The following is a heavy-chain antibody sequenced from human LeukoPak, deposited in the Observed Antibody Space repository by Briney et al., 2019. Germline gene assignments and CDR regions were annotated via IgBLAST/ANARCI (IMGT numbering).Heavy chain of an antibody. J-gene: IGHJ4*02. CDR2: INPDSGGT. D-gene: IGHD6-19*01. CDR3: ARDPRTSGQWLFFDY. Sequence: ASVTVSCKGSGYTFTGYYIHWVRQAPGQGLEWMGWINPDSGGTEYAQKFQGRVTMTTDTSITTAYMELSRVRSDDTAVYYCARDPRTSGQWLFFDYWGQGTLVTVSS. V-gene: IGHV1-2*02. CDR1: GYTFTGYY.